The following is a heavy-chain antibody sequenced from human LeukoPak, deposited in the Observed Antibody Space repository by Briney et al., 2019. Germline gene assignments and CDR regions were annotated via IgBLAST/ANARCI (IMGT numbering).Heavy chain of an antibody. CDR2: IYYTGST. Sequence: SGTLSLTCTVSGASIYSGNHYWTWIRQFPGTGLEWMGNIYYTGSTNYNPSLKSRLTFSLDTSKNQFFLNLTSVTAGDTAVYHCAREDYGGTFDYWGQGSLVTVSS. V-gene: IGHV4-31*03. CDR3: AREDYGGTFDY. D-gene: IGHD4-17*01. J-gene: IGHJ4*02. CDR1: GASIYSGNHY.